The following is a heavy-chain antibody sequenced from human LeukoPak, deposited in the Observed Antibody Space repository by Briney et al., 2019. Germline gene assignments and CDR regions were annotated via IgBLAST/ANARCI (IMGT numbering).Heavy chain of an antibody. CDR3: AKDSGDYVIDF. D-gene: IGHD2-21*02. Sequence: AESLRLSYAAAGFSFSSYGMHWVRQAPGKGLEWVAFIWYDGSNQDYADSVKGRFTISRDNSKNTLDLQMNSLRAEDTAVHYCAKDSGDYVIDFWGQGTLATVSS. CDR2: IWYDGSNQ. CDR1: GFSFSSYG. J-gene: IGHJ4*02. V-gene: IGHV3-30*02.